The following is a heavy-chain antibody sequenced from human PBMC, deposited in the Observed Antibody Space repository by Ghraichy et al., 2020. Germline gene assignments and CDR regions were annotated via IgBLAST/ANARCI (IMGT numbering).Heavy chain of an antibody. CDR2: ISGDGVNT. D-gene: IGHD2-15*01. CDR1: GFTFDNHA. V-gene: IGHV3-43*02. J-gene: IGHJ6*02. Sequence: GSLRLSCEVSGFTFDNHAMHWVRQVPGKGLEWVSLISGDGVNTYYGDSVKGRFTISRDNNKNSLFLQMNRLTTEDTALYYCARGSFCTGGSCYAETGEYYGVDVWGQGTTVTVSS. CDR3: ARGSFCTGGSCYAETGEYYGVDV.